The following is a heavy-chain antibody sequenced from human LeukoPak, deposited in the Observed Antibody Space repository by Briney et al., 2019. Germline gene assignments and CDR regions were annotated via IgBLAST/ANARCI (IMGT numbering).Heavy chain of an antibody. V-gene: IGHV3-48*03. D-gene: IGHD3/OR15-3a*01. J-gene: IGHJ4*02. CDR3: ARDRSTGLKY. CDR1: GFTFSSYE. CDR2: ISSSGSTI. Sequence: QSGGSLRLSCAASGFTFSSYEMTWVRQAPGKGLEWVSYISSSGSTIYYADSVKGRFTISRDNAKNSVHLQMTSLRGEDTVVYYCARDRSTGLKYWGQGTLVTVS.